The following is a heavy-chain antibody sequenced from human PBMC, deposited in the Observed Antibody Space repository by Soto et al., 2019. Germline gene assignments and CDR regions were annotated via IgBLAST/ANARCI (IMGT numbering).Heavy chain of an antibody. J-gene: IGHJ6*03. CDR2: INAGNGNT. CDR3: ARAGEPTIAAAYYYYYYMDV. D-gene: IGHD6-13*01. V-gene: IGHV1-3*01. CDR1: GYTFTSYA. Sequence: GASMKGSCKASGYTFTSYAMHWVRQAPGQRLEWMGWINAGNGNTKYSQKFQGRVTITRDTSASTAYTELSSLRSEDTAVYYCARAGEPTIAAAYYYYYYMDVWGKGTTVTVSS.